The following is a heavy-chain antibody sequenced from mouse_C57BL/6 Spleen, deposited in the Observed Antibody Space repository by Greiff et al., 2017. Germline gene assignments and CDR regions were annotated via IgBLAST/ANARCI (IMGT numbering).Heavy chain of an antibody. V-gene: IGHV10-3*01. D-gene: IGHD1-1*01. CDR2: IRSKSSNYAT. J-gene: IGHJ1*03. CDR3: VRTYSGSSYDWYFDV. CDR1: GFTFNTYA. Sequence: EAGGGLVQPNGSLKLSCAASGFTFNTYAMHWVRQAPGKGLEWVARIRSKSSNYATYYADSVKDRFTISRDDSQSMLYLQMNNLKTEDTAMYYCVRTYSGSSYDWYFDVWGTGTTVTVSS.